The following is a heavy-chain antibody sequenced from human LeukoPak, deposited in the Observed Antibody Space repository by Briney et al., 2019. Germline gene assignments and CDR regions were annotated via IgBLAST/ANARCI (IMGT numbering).Heavy chain of an antibody. D-gene: IGHD1-1*01. Sequence: GGSLRLSCAASGFIFSNFAMNWVRQAPGKGLEWVTFIRYDGTNKYYIDSVQGRFTISRDNSKNTLYLQMNSLRPDDTAVYYCAAPPRAGTTLFLYWGQGTLVTVSS. V-gene: IGHV3-30*02. CDR1: GFIFSNFA. CDR3: AAPPRAGTTLFLY. J-gene: IGHJ4*02. CDR2: IRYDGTNK.